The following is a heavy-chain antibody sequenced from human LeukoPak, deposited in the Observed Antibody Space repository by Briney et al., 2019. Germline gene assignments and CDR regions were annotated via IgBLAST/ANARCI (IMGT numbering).Heavy chain of an antibody. J-gene: IGHJ4*02. D-gene: IGHD6-13*01. Sequence: GRSLRLSCAASGFTFSSYGMHWVRQAPGKGLEWVAVISYDGSNKYYADSVKGRFTISRDNSKNTLYLQMNGLRAEDTAVYYCAKDQGVAAASLDYWGQGTLVTVSS. CDR3: AKDQGVAAASLDY. CDR1: GFTFSSYG. V-gene: IGHV3-30*18. CDR2: ISYDGSNK.